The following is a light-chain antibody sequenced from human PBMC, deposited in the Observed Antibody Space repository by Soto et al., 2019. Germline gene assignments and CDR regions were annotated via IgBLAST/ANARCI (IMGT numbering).Light chain of an antibody. CDR2: WAS. V-gene: IGKV4-1*01. CDR3: QQYYSTPLYT. CDR1: QSVLFSSNNKNY. Sequence: DIVITQFSDSLAVSLGERATINCKSSQSVLFSSNNKNYLAWYQQKPGQPPKLLIYWASTRESGVPDRFSGSGSGTDFTLTISSLQAEDVAVYYCQQYYSTPLYTFGQGTKVDIK. J-gene: IGKJ2*01.